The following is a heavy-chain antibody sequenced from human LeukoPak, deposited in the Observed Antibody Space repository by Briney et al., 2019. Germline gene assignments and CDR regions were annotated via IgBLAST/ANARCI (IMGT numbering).Heavy chain of an antibody. V-gene: IGHV4-30-4*01. J-gene: IGHJ3*02. Sequence: PSQTLSLTCTVSGGSISSGDYYWSWIRQPPGKGLEWIGYIYYSGSTYYNPSLKSRVAISVDTSKNQFSLKLSSVTAADTAVYYCARDPLLEWDGDYGQDAFDIWGQGTMVTVSS. D-gene: IGHD3-3*01. CDR2: IYYSGST. CDR1: GGSISSGDYY. CDR3: ARDPLLEWDGDYGQDAFDI.